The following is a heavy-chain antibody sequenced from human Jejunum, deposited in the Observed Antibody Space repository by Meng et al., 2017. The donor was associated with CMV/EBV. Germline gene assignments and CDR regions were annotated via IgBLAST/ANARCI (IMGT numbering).Heavy chain of an antibody. Sequence: GFTFSNYMMNWVRQAPGKGLEWVSSISISGYKYYADSVKGRFTISRDTAENSLFLQMNSLGAEDTAVYYCARRGTYDSSAHSHFDYWGQGTLVTVSS. CDR2: ISISGYK. D-gene: IGHD3-22*01. V-gene: IGHV3-21*01. CDR3: ARRGTYDSSAHSHFDY. CDR1: GFTFSNYM. J-gene: IGHJ4*02.